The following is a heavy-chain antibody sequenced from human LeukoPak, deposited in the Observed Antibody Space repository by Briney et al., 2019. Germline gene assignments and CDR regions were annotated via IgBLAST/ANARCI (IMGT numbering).Heavy chain of an antibody. CDR1: GYTFINHY. D-gene: IGHD4-17*01. CDR2: IRPGDCST. CDR3: TRTVNSWFDP. Sequence: GASVKVSCRPSGYTFINHYIHWVRQAPGQGLEWMGVIRPGDCSTSYAQKFQGRVSVTSDTSTSTAYLELSSLRSDDTAVYYCTRTVNSWFDPWGQGTPVTVSS. V-gene: IGHV1-46*01. J-gene: IGHJ5*02.